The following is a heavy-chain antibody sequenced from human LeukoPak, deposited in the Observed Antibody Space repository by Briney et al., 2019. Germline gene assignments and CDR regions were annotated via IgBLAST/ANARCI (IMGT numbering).Heavy chain of an antibody. D-gene: IGHD3-10*01. CDR3: RGEYGSGVRIDDY. CDR2: ITWNGGRT. J-gene: IGHJ4*02. Sequence: GGSLRLSCAASGFTFDDYTMHWVRQAPGKGLEWVSLITWNGGRTYYADSVKGRFTISRDNSKNSLYLLMNSLRTEDTALYYCRGEYGSGVRIDDYWGQGTLVTVSS. CDR1: GFTFDDYT. V-gene: IGHV3-43*01.